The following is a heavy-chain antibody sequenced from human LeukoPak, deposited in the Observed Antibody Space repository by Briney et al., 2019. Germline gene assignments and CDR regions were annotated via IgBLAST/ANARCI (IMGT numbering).Heavy chain of an antibody. D-gene: IGHD3-10*01. J-gene: IGHJ4*02. CDR1: GYTFAGYY. Sequence: ASVKVSCKASGYTFAGYYMHWVRQAPGQGLEWMGWINPNSGGTNYAQKFQGRVTMTRDTSISTAYMELSRLRSDDTAVYYCARGMVRGVIKGIDYWGQGTLVTVSS. V-gene: IGHV1-2*02. CDR2: INPNSGGT. CDR3: ARGMVRGVIKGIDY.